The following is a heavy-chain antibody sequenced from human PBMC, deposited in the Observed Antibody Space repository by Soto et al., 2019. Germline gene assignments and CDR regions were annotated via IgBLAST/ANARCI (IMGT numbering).Heavy chain of an antibody. Sequence: SVRVSCTASGGTFNNYPITWVRQAPGQGLEWRGGSIPIFGTANYAQKFQGRVTISVDESTSTAYMELSSLRSEDTAVYYCARGRGYSGDDHYYYFDMDVWGQGTTVTVSS. D-gene: IGHD5-12*01. CDR1: GGTFNNYP. V-gene: IGHV1-69*13. J-gene: IGHJ6*02. CDR3: ARGRGYSGDDHYYYFDMDV. CDR2: SIPIFGTA.